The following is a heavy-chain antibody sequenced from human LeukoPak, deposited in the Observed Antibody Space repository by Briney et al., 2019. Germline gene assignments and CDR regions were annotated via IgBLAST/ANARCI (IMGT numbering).Heavy chain of an antibody. J-gene: IGHJ4*02. CDR2: INPNSGGT. CDR1: GYTFTDYY. D-gene: IGHD2-15*01. CDR3: ARAGGYCGRISCPYYFDY. V-gene: IGHV1-2*02. Sequence: GASVKVSCKPSGYTFTDYYMHWVRQAPGQGLEWMGWINPNSGGTNYAQKFQGRVTMTRNTSISTAYMELSSLRSEDTAVYYCARAGGYCGRISCPYYFDYWGQGTLVTVSS.